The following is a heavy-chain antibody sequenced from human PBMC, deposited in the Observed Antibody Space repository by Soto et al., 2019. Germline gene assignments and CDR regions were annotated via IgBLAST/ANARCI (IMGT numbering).Heavy chain of an antibody. J-gene: IGHJ4*02. CDR1: GFTFSGYG. CDR2: ISYDGSNK. CDR3: AKDPLEDYDSSGYYYGPHFDY. D-gene: IGHD3-22*01. V-gene: IGHV3-30*18. Sequence: QVQLVESGGGVVQPGRSLRLSCAASGFTFSGYGMHWVRQAPGKGLEWVAVISYDGSNKYYADSVKGRFTISRDNSKNTLYLQMNSLRAEDTAVYYCAKDPLEDYDSSGYYYGPHFDYWGQGTLVTVSS.